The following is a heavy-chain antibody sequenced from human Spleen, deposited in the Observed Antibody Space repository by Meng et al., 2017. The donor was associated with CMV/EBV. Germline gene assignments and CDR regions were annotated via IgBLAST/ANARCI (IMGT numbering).Heavy chain of an antibody. CDR3: ASSAYGGKFTDAFDI. D-gene: IGHD4-23*01. V-gene: IGHV4-59*12. CDR1: GGSISSYY. J-gene: IGHJ3*02. Sequence: GSLRLSCTVSGGSISSYYWSWIRQPPGKGLEWIGYIYYSGSTNYNPSLKSRVTISVDTSKNQFSLKLSSVTAADTAVYYCASSAYGGKFTDAFDIWGQGTMVTVSS. CDR2: IYYSGST.